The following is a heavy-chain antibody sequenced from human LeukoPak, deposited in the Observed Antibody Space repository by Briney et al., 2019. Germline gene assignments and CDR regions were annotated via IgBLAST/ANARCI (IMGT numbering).Heavy chain of an antibody. J-gene: IGHJ6*03. V-gene: IGHV1-69*05. D-gene: IGHD6-13*01. Sequence: GSSVKVSCKASGGTFSSYAISWVRQAPGQGLEWMGRIIPTFGTANYAQKFQGRVTITTDESTSTAYMELSSLRSEDTAVYYCARDEKGSSSWFTYYYYMDVWGKGTTVTVSS. CDR3: ARDEKGSSSWFTYYYYMDV. CDR1: GGTFSSYA. CDR2: IIPTFGTA.